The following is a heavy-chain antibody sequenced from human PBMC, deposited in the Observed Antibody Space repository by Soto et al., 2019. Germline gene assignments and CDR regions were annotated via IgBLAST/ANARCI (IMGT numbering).Heavy chain of an antibody. Sequence: PSETLSLTCTVSGGSISSSSYYWGWIRQPPGKGLEWIGSIYYSGSTYYNPSLKSRVTISVDTSKNQFSLKLGSVTAAGTAVYYCARQEYEFWSGYYMYNWFDPWGQGTLVTVSS. D-gene: IGHD3-3*01. CDR3: ARQEYEFWSGYYMYNWFDP. CDR1: GGSISSSSYY. CDR2: IYYSGST. V-gene: IGHV4-39*01. J-gene: IGHJ5*02.